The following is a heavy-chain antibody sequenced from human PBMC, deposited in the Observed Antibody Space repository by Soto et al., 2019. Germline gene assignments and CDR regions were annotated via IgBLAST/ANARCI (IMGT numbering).Heavy chain of an antibody. Sequence: PSETLSLTCTVSGGSISSYYWSWIRQPPGKGLEWIGYIYYSGSTNYNPSLKSRVTISVDTSKNQFSLKLSSVTAADTAVYYCARDRLGYYYDSSGYSFSYYYYGMDVWGQGTTVT. D-gene: IGHD3-22*01. V-gene: IGHV4-59*01. CDR3: ARDRLGYYYDSSGYSFSYYYYGMDV. CDR2: IYYSGST. CDR1: GGSISSYY. J-gene: IGHJ6*02.